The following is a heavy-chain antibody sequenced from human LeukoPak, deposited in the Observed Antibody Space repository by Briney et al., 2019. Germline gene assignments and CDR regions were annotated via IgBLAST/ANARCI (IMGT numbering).Heavy chain of an antibody. Sequence: GESLKISCKGSGYSFTSYWIGWVRQMPGKGLEWMGIIYPGDSDTRYSPSFQGQVTISADKSISTAYLQWSSLKASDTAMYYCALTYYDFWSGNYTGGIDYWGQGTLVTVSS. D-gene: IGHD3-3*01. CDR2: IYPGDSDT. CDR3: ALTYYDFWSGNYTGGIDY. V-gene: IGHV5-51*01. J-gene: IGHJ4*02. CDR1: GYSFTSYW.